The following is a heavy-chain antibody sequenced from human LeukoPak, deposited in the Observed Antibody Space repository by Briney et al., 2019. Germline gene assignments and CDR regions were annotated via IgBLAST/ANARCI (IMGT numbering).Heavy chain of an antibody. D-gene: IGHD3-9*01. V-gene: IGHV3-48*04. J-gene: IGHJ4*02. CDR3: AKVWRYFDWSVFYFDY. CDR2: ISSSSSTI. Sequence: GGSLRLSCAASGFTFSSYSMNWVRQAPGKGLEWVSYISSSSSTIYYADSVKGRFTISRDNAKNSLYLQMNSLRAEDTAVYYCAKVWRYFDWSVFYFDYWGQGTLVTVSS. CDR1: GFTFSSYS.